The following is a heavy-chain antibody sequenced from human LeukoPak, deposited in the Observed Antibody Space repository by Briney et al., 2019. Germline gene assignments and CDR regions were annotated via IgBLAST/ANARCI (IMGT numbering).Heavy chain of an antibody. J-gene: IGHJ4*02. V-gene: IGHV4-61*08. D-gene: IGHD3-10*01. CDR1: DGSVSSAGYY. CDR3: ENYKRDSGTYCIDY. Sequence: SKTLSLTCAVSDGSVSSAGYYWTWIRQPPGKGLECIGYIYYSGSTNYNPSLKSRVTMSVDGFKNQFSLRLNSVTAADAAVYYCENYKRDSGTYCIDYWGQGTLVTVSS. CDR2: IYYSGST.